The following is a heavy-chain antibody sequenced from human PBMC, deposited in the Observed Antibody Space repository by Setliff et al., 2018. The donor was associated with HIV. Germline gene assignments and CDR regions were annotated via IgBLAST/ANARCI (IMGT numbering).Heavy chain of an antibody. J-gene: IGHJ4*02. CDR2: IYSTGHT. Sequence: SETLSLTCLVFGYSITNGNYWAWIRQSPGKGLEWIGSIYSTGHTYYNPSHKSRLTMSVDTAKNRFSLKLISVTAADASVNYCARDRALRFSKSPSFNYFDVWGQGALVTVSS. V-gene: IGHV4-38-2*02. CDR1: GYSITNGNY. CDR3: ARDRALRFSKSPSFNYFDV. D-gene: IGHD3-10*01.